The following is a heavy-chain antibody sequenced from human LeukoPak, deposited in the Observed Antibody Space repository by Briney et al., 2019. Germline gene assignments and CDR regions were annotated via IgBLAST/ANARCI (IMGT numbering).Heavy chain of an antibody. CDR1: GFTFTTYW. D-gene: IGHD3-16*01. V-gene: IGHV3-74*01. CDR3: ARTSPTSHFDC. Sequence: GESLRLSCAASGFTFTTYWMHWVPQAPGKGLVWVSRINGDGSSSDYADSVKGRFTISRDNARNTLYLQMDSLRAQDTAMYYCARTSPTSHFDCRGQGTLVTVSS. CDR2: INGDGSSS. J-gene: IGHJ4*02.